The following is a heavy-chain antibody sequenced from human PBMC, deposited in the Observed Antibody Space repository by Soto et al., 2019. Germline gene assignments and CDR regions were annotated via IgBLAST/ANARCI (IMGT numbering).Heavy chain of an antibody. V-gene: IGHV3-49*04. J-gene: IGHJ6*02. CDR2: IGSGGTA. CDR1: GFSFDDYV. D-gene: IGHD6-13*01. Sequence: GGSLRLSCTTSGFSFDDYVMTWVRQAPGKGLEFVGGIGSGGTAEYAASVRGRFTISRDGSKTIAYLQMNSLKTEDTAVYYCTTDSSSSWYHDYYYYGMDVWGQGTTVTVSS. CDR3: TTDSSSSWYHDYYYYGMDV.